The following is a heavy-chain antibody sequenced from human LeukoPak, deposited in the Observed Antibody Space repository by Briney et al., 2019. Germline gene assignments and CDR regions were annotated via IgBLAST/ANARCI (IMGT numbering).Heavy chain of an antibody. J-gene: IGHJ5*02. Sequence: GASVKVSCKASGYAFTSYGISWVRQAPGQGLEWMGWISAYNGNTNYAQKLQGRVTMTTDTSTSTAYMELRSLRSDDTAVYYCARVRYSSSDDGFDPWGQGTLVTVSS. CDR3: ARVRYSSSDDGFDP. D-gene: IGHD6-13*01. CDR1: GYAFTSYG. CDR2: ISAYNGNT. V-gene: IGHV1-18*01.